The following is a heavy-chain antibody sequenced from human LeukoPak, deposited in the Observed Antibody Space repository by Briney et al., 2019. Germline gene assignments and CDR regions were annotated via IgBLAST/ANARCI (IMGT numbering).Heavy chain of an antibody. CDR2: ISSSGGTI. CDR3: AREGRNWNDLDY. J-gene: IGHJ4*02. V-gene: IGHV3-48*03. D-gene: IGHD1-20*01. Sequence: GGSLRLSCAASGFTFTSYEMNWVRQAPGKGVEWVSYISSSGGTIHYADSVKGRFTISRDNAKNSLYLQMNSLRAEDTALYYCAREGRNWNDLDYWGQGTLVTVST. CDR1: GFTFTSYE.